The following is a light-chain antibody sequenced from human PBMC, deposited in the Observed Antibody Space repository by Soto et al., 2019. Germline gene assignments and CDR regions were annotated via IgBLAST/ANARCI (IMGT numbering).Light chain of an antibody. CDR1: QSVSGSY. Sequence: EVVLTQSPGTLSLSPGERATLSCRASQSVSGSYLAWYQHKPGQAPRLLIYDTSNRATGIPDRFSGSGSGTDFTLTIRRLEPEDFAVYYCQQYGTSPRTFGQGTKMAIK. CDR3: QQYGTSPRT. CDR2: DTS. J-gene: IGKJ1*01. V-gene: IGKV3-20*01.